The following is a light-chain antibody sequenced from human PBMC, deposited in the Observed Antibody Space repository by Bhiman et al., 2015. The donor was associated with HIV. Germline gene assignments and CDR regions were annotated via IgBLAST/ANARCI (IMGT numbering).Light chain of an antibody. Sequence: QSVLTQPPSVSAAPGQKVTISCSGSSSNIGNNYVSWYQQFPGTAPKLLIYRNNQRPSGIPDRFSGSKSGTSATLGITGLQTGDEADYYCGTWDSSLSAEVFGGGTKLTVL. CDR2: RNN. CDR1: SSNIGNNY. CDR3: GTWDSSLSAEV. J-gene: IGLJ3*02. V-gene: IGLV1-51*02.